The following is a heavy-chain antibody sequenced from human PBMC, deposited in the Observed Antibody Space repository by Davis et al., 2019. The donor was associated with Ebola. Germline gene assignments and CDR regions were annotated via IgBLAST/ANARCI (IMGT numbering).Heavy chain of an antibody. Sequence: GESLKISCAASGFLFSDFSMNWVRQAPGKGLEWITYITKGSDAIHYADSVKGRFTASRDNAKNSVFLQMSSLRDEDSAVYYCARDRFFAFDFWSQGVHVSVSS. V-gene: IGHV3-48*02. CDR1: GFLFSDFS. D-gene: IGHD3/OR15-3a*01. CDR3: ARDRFFAFDF. CDR2: ITKGSDAI. J-gene: IGHJ4*02.